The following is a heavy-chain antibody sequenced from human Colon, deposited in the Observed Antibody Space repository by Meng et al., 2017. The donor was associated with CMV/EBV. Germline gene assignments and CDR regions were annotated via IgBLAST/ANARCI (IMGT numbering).Heavy chain of an antibody. CDR3: ASIVGAIRYYDLDF. Sequence: GSLRLSCAVSGGSISRSSHFWGWIRQPPGKGLEWIGNIFYTGNTYYNPSLKSRVTISVDTAKNQFSLKLSSVTAADTAVYYCASIVGAIRYYDLDFWGQGTTVTV. CDR2: IFYTGNT. V-gene: IGHV4-39*01. CDR1: GGSISRSSHF. D-gene: IGHD1-26*01. J-gene: IGHJ6*02.